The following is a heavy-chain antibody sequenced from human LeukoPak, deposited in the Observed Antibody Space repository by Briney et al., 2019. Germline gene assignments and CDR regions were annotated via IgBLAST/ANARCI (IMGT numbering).Heavy chain of an antibody. J-gene: IGHJ6*02. CDR3: VRGGTLVRGVTLRSGMDV. Sequence: GGSLRLSCAASGFTFSSYWMSWVRQAPGKGLEWVANIKQDGSEKYYVDSVKGRFTISRDNAKNSLYMQMNSLRAEDTAVYFCVRGGTLVRGVTLRSGMDVWGQGTTVTVPS. D-gene: IGHD3-10*01. CDR1: GFTFSSYW. CDR2: IKQDGSEK. V-gene: IGHV3-7*03.